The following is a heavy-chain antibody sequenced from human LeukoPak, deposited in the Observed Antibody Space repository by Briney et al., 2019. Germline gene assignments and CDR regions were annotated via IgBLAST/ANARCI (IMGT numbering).Heavy chain of an antibody. CDR3: AREGVAAGNWFDP. J-gene: IGHJ5*02. CDR1: GYTFTGYY. Sequence: ASVKVSCKASGYTFTGYYMHWVRQAPGQGLEWMGRINPNSGGTNYAQKFQGRVTMTRDTSISTAYMELSRLRSDDTAVYYCAREGVAAGNWFDPWGQGTLVTVSS. CDR2: INPNSGGT. V-gene: IGHV1-2*06. D-gene: IGHD2-15*01.